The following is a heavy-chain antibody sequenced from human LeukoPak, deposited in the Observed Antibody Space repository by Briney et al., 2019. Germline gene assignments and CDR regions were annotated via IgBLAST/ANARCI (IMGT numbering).Heavy chain of an antibody. Sequence: GRSLRLSCAASGFTFDDYAMHWVRQAPGKGLEWVSGISWNSGSIGYADSVKGRFTISRDNAKNSLYLQMNSLRAEDTALYYCAKDSYNSYGYSYFDYWGQGTLVTVSS. CDR3: AKDSYNSYGYSYFDY. V-gene: IGHV3-9*01. J-gene: IGHJ4*02. CDR1: GFTFDDYA. D-gene: IGHD5-18*01. CDR2: ISWNSGSI.